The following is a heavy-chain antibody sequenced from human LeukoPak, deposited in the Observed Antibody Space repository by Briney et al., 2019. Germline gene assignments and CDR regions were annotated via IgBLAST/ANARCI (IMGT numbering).Heavy chain of an antibody. D-gene: IGHD6-13*01. V-gene: IGHV3-53*01. CDR3: ARGSSSPFDY. Sequence: GGSLRLSCAASGFTVSSNYMSWVRQAPGKGLEWVSVIYGGGGTYYADSVKGRFTISRDNSKNTLYLQMNSPRAEDTAVYYCARGSSSPFDYWGQGTLVTVSS. J-gene: IGHJ4*02. CDR1: GFTVSSNY. CDR2: IYGGGGT.